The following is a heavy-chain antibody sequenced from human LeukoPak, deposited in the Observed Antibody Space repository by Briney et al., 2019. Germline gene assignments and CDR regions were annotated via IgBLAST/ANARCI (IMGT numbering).Heavy chain of an antibody. D-gene: IGHD6-19*01. CDR3: AKGQWGATNAFDI. CDR2: IKPEGSEK. CDR1: GRTFSGYW. V-gene: IGHV3-7*01. Sequence: GGALRLSCAASGRTFSGYWMSWVRQPPAKRLAGVANIKPEGSEKHHADSVKGRFTISRNNAKNSLYLQMDVLRAEDRAVYYCAKGQWGATNAFDIWGQGTLVTVSS. J-gene: IGHJ3*02.